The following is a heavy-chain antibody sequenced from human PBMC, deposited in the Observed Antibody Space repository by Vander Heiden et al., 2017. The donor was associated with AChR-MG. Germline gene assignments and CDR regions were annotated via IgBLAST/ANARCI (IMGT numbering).Heavy chain of an antibody. CDR1: GFPFSSYG. V-gene: IGHV3-33*01. Sequence: QVQLVESGGGVVQPGRSLRLSCAASGFPFSSYGMHWVRQAPGKGLEWVAVIWYDGSNKYYADSVKGRFTISRDNSKNTLYLQMNSLRAEDTAVYYCASIVESPRDSSGSNWGYFDYWGQGTLVTVSS. CDR2: IWYDGSNK. CDR3: ASIVESPRDSSGSNWGYFDY. J-gene: IGHJ4*02. D-gene: IGHD3-22*01.